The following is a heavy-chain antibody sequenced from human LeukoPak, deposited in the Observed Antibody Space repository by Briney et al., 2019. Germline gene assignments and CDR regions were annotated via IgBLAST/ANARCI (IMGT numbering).Heavy chain of an antibody. Sequence: GGSLRLSCTASGFTFSNYNMNWVRQAPGKGLEWVSYISSSSRATYYADSVKGRFTISRDNAKNSLYLQMNSLRAEDTAVYYCAKDCMGGMDVWGQGTTVTVSS. CDR2: ISSSSRAT. V-gene: IGHV3-48*01. CDR3: AKDCMGGMDV. CDR1: GFTFSNYN. D-gene: IGHD2-8*01. J-gene: IGHJ6*02.